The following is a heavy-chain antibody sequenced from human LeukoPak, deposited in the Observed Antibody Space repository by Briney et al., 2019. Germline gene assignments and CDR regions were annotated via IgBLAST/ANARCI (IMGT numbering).Heavy chain of an antibody. D-gene: IGHD1-14*01. CDR1: GGSFSGYY. V-gene: IGHV4-34*01. CDR2: INHSGST. CDR3: ARGRTQSPSKYYFDY. J-gene: IGHJ4*02. Sequence: SETLSLTCAVYGGSFSGYYWSWIRQPPGKGLEWIGEINHSGSTNYNPSLKSRVTISVDTSKNQFSLKLRSVTAADTAVYYCARGRTQSPSKYYFDYWGQGTLVTVSS.